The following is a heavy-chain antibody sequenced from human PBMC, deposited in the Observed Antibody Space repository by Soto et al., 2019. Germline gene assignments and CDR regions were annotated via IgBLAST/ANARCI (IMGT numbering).Heavy chain of an antibody. CDR1: GYSFTSYW. CDR3: ASPYSSSWLSLDY. D-gene: IGHD6-13*01. V-gene: IGHV5-51*01. J-gene: IGHJ4*02. CDR2: IYPGDSDT. Sequence: LGESLKISCKGSGYSFTSYWIGWVRQMPGKGLEWMGIIYPGDSDTRYSPSFQGQVTISADKSISTAYLQWSSLKASDTAMYYCASPYSSSWLSLDYWGQGTLVTVSS.